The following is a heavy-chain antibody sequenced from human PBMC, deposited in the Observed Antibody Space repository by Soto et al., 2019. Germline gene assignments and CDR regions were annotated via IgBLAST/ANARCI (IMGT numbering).Heavy chain of an antibody. CDR3: ARSLFLASTDTEPFDY. J-gene: IGHJ4*02. CDR1: RFTFSSYA. CDR2: ISGGGNDA. V-gene: IGHV3-23*01. Sequence: EVQLLESGGGLVQPGGSLVLSCAASRFTFSSYAMSWVRQAPGKGLEWVSSISGGGNDAYYAVSVKGRFTISRDNSQNTLYLQMSSLRADDTAVYYCARSLFLASTDTEPFDYWSQGALVTVSS. D-gene: IGHD3-3*02.